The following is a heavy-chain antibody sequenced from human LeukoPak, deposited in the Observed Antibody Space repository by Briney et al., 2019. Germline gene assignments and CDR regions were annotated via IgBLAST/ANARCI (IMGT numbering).Heavy chain of an antibody. CDR2: FYYSGST. V-gene: IGHV4-31*03. Sequence: SQTLSLTRTVSGGSISSGGYYWSWIRQHPGKGLEWVGYFYYSGSTYYDPSLKSRLTLSVDTSKNQFSLKLSSVAAGDTAVYYCASLDSRGYDAFDTWGQGTMVTVSS. J-gene: IGHJ3*02. D-gene: IGHD3-10*01. CDR3: ASLDSRGYDAFDT. CDR1: GGSISSGGYY.